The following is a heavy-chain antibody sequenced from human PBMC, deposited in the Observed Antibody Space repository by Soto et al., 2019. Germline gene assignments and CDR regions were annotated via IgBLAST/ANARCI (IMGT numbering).Heavy chain of an antibody. CDR3: ARDLTVGGYSYGSGGMDV. D-gene: IGHD5-18*01. V-gene: IGHV6-1*01. CDR1: GDSVSSNSAA. CDR2: TYYRSKWYN. J-gene: IGHJ6*02. Sequence: PSQTLSLTCAISGDSVSSNSAAWNWIRPSPSRGLEWLGRTYYRSKWYNDYAVSVKSRITINPDTSKNQFSLQLNSVTPEDTAVYYCARDLTVGGYSYGSGGMDVWGQGTTVTVSS.